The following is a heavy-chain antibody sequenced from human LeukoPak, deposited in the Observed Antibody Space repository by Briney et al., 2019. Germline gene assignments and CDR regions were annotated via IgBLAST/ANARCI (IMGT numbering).Heavy chain of an antibody. D-gene: IGHD5-18*01. CDR2: ILYSGST. J-gene: IGHJ4*02. Sequence: SETLSLTCTVSVGSISSYYWSWIRQPPGKGLEWIGYILYSGSTSYNPSLKSRVTISVDTSKNQFSLKLSPVTAADTDVYYCTRSPGLGYNYASFGYWGQGTPVTVSS. CDR1: VGSISSYY. V-gene: IGHV4-59*08. CDR3: TRSPGLGYNYASFGY.